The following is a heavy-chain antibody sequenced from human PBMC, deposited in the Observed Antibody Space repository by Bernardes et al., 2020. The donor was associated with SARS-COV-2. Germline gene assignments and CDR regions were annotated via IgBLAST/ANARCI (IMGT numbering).Heavy chain of an antibody. CDR3: ARRQSGGAFDI. J-gene: IGHJ3*02. D-gene: IGHD3-16*01. V-gene: IGHV5-10-1*01. Sequence: GESLKISCKGSGYSFTNYWISWVRQMPGKGLEWTGRIDPSDSYTNYSPSFQGHVTISADKSISTAYLQWSSLKASDSAMYYCARRQSGGAFDIWGQGTMVTVSS. CDR1: GYSFTNYW. CDR2: IDPSDSYT.